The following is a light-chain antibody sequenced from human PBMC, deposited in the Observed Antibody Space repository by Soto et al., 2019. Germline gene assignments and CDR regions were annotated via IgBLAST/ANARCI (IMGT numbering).Light chain of an antibody. CDR1: QGIKKY. Sequence: DIQMTQSPSSLSASLGDRVTITCRASQGIKKYVDWYQQKPGKVPKLLIYAESSLQSGVPSRFSGSGSGTDFTLTISSRQPEDVATYYCQKYDTVPWAFGQGTKVDIK. CDR2: AES. J-gene: IGKJ1*01. CDR3: QKYDTVPWA. V-gene: IGKV1-27*01.